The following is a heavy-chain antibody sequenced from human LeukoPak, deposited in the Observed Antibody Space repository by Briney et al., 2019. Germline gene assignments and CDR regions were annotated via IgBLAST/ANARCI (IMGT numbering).Heavy chain of an antibody. CDR3: ARGEYNYFDY. V-gene: IGHV1-18*01. CDR1: VYTFTNHV. CDR2: INAHNGHT. Sequence: ASLNVSFKASVYTFTNHVITWVRPAPGQGLEWVGWINAHNGHTNYVQNLQGRATMTTDTSTSTAYMELRSLRSDDTAVYYCARGEYNYFDYWGQGTLVTVSS. D-gene: IGHD2/OR15-2a*01. J-gene: IGHJ4*02.